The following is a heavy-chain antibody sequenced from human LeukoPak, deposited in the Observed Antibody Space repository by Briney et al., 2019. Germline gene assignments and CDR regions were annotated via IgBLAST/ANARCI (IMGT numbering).Heavy chain of an antibody. D-gene: IGHD6-19*01. J-gene: IGHJ5*02. CDR2: ISAYNGNT. CDR1: GYTFTSYG. CDR3: ARVRGSDSSGWYRWFDP. V-gene: IGHV1-18*01. Sequence: AASVKVSCKASGYTFTSYGISWVRQAPGQGLEWMGWISAYNGNTNYAQKLQGRVTMTTDTSTSTAYMELRSLRSDDTAVYYCARVRGSDSSGWYRWFDPWGQGTLVTVSS.